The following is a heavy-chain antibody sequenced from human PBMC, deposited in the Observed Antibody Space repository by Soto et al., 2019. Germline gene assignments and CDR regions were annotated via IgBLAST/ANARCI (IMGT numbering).Heavy chain of an antibody. Sequence: EVQLVESGGGLILPGGSLRLSCAASGFTFNTHWMHWVRQAPGKGLVWVSRINSDGSITDYADSVKGRFSISRDNPRNTLYLQMNSLSPEDTAGYYCARAVTSVGAAAKGDFWGQGTLVTVSS. J-gene: IGHJ4*02. CDR3: ARAVTSVGAAAKGDF. V-gene: IGHV3-74*01. CDR2: INSDGSIT. D-gene: IGHD1-26*01. CDR1: GFTFNTHW.